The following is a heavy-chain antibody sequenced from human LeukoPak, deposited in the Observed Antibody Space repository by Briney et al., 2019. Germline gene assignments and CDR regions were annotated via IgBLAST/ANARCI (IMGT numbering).Heavy chain of an antibody. Sequence: GGSLRLSCAASGFTFSNYGMHWVRQAPGKGLEWVALIWYGGSNKYYADSVKGRFTISRDNSKNTLFLQMNSLRAEDTAVYYCAKDGLAYCGGDCYSDYYYYYMDVWGKGTTVTVSS. CDR2: IWYGGSNK. J-gene: IGHJ6*03. CDR1: GFTFSNYG. D-gene: IGHD2-21*01. CDR3: AKDGLAYCGGDCYSDYYYYYMDV. V-gene: IGHV3-30*02.